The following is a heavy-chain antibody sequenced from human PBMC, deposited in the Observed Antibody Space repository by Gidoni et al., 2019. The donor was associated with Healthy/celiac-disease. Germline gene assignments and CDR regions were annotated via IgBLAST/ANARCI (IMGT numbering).Heavy chain of an antibody. D-gene: IGHD1-1*01. CDR3: ARDRLERGRFWFDP. CDR1: GGSISSYD. Sequence: QVQLQESGPGLVKPSETLSLTCTVSGGSISSYDWSWIRQPPGKGLEWIGYFYYGGSTTYNPSLKSRVTISVDTSKNQFSLKLSSVTAADTAVYYCARDRLERGRFWFDPWGQGTLVTVSS. J-gene: IGHJ5*02. CDR2: FYYGGST. V-gene: IGHV4-59*01.